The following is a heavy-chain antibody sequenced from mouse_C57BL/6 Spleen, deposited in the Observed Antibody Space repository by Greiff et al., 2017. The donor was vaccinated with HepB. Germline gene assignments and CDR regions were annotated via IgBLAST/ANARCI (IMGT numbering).Heavy chain of an antibody. CDR1: GYAFSSSW. J-gene: IGHJ2*01. Sequence: VQRVESGPELVKPGASVKISCKASGYAFSSSWMNWVKQRPGKGLEWIGRIYPGDGDTNYNGKFKGKATLTADKSSSTAYMQLSSLTSEDSAVYFCAREGDYSSFDYWGQGTTLTVSS. V-gene: IGHV1-82*01. CDR2: IYPGDGDT. CDR3: AREGDYSSFDY. D-gene: IGHD1-1*01.